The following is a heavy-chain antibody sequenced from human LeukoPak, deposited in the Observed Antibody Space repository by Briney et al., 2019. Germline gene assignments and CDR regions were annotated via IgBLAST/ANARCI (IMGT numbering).Heavy chain of an antibody. Sequence: PSETLSLTCTVSGVSISRDYWSWIRQPPGKGLEWIAYINYSGSTKYNPSLKTRVTISVDTSKNQFSLKLSSVTAADTAVYYCARMGSMDILTGYRPFDYWGQGTLVTVSS. CDR1: GVSISRDY. D-gene: IGHD3-9*01. V-gene: IGHV4-59*01. J-gene: IGHJ4*02. CDR2: INYSGST. CDR3: ARMGSMDILTGYRPFDY.